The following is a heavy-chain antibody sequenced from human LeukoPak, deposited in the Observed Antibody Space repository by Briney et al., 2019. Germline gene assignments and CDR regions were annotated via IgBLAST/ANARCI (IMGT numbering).Heavy chain of an antibody. J-gene: IGHJ6*03. CDR2: IYTSGST. CDR3: ERLDTSSAFVAPNYYYHYMDV. Sequence: SETLSLTCSVAGGSISSYDWSWIRRPPGKGLEWIGYIYTSGSTDYNPSPKSRVTVSVYTAKNQCSLKLRSVSVADTAVYYFERLDTSSAFVAPNYYYHYMDVWGKGNTVTVSS. V-gene: IGHV4-4*09. CDR1: GGSISSYD. D-gene: IGHD5-18*01.